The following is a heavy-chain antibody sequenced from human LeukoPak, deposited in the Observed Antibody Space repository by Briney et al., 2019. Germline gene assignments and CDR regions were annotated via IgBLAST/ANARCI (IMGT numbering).Heavy chain of an antibody. D-gene: IGHD6-13*01. CDR1: GFTFSSYG. Sequence: QTGRSLRLSCAASGFTFSSYGMHWVRQAPGKGLEWVAVISYDGSNKYYADSVKGRFTISRDNSKNTLYLQMNSLRAEDTAVYYCAKDWRSSSALAVVDYWGQGTLVTVSS. V-gene: IGHV3-30*18. CDR3: AKDWRSSSALAVVDY. J-gene: IGHJ4*02. CDR2: ISYDGSNK.